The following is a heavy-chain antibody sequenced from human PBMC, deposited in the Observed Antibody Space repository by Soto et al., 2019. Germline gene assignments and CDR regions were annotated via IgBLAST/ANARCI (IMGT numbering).Heavy chain of an antibody. Sequence: ASVKVSCKVSGYTLTELSMHWVRQAPGKGLEWMGGFDPEDGETIYAQKFQGRVTMTEDTSTDTAYMELSSLRSEDTAVYYCATLDIVVVPAAISQRYNWFDPWGQGTLVTVSS. D-gene: IGHD2-2*02. J-gene: IGHJ5*02. CDR1: GYTLTELS. V-gene: IGHV1-24*01. CDR2: FDPEDGET. CDR3: ATLDIVVVPAAISQRYNWFDP.